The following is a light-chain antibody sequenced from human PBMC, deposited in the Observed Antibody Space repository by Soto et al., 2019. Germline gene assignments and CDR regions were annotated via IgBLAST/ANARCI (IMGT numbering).Light chain of an antibody. J-gene: IGKJ4*01. V-gene: IGKV3-20*01. CDR3: QQYDGSPLT. CDR2: GAS. Sequence: DIVSRKYPSTLPSCPRGGALLSCMASQSVSSSYLAWYQQKPGQAPRLLIYGASNRATGIPDRFSGGGTATDFTLTISRLEPEDFAVYYCQQYDGSPLTFGGGTKVDIK. CDR1: QSVSSSY.